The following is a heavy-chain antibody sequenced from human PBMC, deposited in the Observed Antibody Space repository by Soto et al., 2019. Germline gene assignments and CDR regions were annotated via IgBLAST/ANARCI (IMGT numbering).Heavy chain of an antibody. D-gene: IGHD3-10*01. V-gene: IGHV3-33*01. CDR2: VRQDGRAE. CDR3: ARGVFGAVYGGHLDH. J-gene: IGHJ4*02. Sequence: QVQLVESGGGVVQPGTSLRLSCAASGFTFSTYGMHWVRQAPGKGLEYVAGVRQDGRAEYYVDSVRGRFTISRDNYKNMMCIQMNDLRAEDTAVYYCARGVFGAVYGGHLDHWGQGSAVTVSS. CDR1: GFTFSTYG.